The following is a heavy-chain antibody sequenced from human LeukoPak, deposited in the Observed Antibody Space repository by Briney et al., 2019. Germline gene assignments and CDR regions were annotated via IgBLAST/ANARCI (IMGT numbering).Heavy chain of an antibody. Sequence: SSGKVSCKASGGTFSSYAISWVRQAPGQGLEWMGGIIPIFGTANYAQKFQGRVTITTDESTSTAYMELSSLRSEDTAVYYCASSDYDYVCGSYRRIFVYWGQGTLVTVSS. CDR1: GGTFSSYA. CDR3: ASSDYDYVCGSYRRIFVY. D-gene: IGHD3-16*02. V-gene: IGHV1-69*05. CDR2: IIPIFGTA. J-gene: IGHJ4*02.